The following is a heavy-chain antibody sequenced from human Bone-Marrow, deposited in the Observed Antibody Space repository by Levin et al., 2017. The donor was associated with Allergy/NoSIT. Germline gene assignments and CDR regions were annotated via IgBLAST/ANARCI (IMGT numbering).Heavy chain of an antibody. CDR3: ARDYYYGSGSYYKDWFDP. V-gene: IGHV4-34*01. J-gene: IGHJ5*02. Sequence: GSLRLSCAVYGGSFSGYYWSWIRQPPGKGLEWIGEINHSGSTNYNPSLKSRVTISVDTSKNQFSLKLSSVTAADTAVYYCARDYYYGSGSYYKDWFDPWGQGTLVTVSS. CDR1: GGSFSGYY. CDR2: INHSGST. D-gene: IGHD3-10*01.